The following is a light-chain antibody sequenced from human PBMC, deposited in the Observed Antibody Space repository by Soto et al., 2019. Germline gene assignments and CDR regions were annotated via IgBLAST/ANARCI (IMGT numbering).Light chain of an antibody. CDR1: QGISSY. CDR3: QQYYSYPST. V-gene: IGKV1-8*01. J-gene: IGKJ1*01. Sequence: AIRMTQSPSSFSASTGDRVTITCRASQGISSYLAWYQQKPGKDPKLLIYAASTLQSGVPSRFSGSRSATDFTLTISCLQSKDFATYYCQQYYSYPSTFGQGTKGEIK. CDR2: AAS.